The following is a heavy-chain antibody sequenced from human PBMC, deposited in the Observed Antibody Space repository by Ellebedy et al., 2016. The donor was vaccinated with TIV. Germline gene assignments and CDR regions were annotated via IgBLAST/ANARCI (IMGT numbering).Heavy chain of an antibody. Sequence: MPSETLSLTCTVSGGSISSRNSYWGWIRQPPGQGPEWIGTIYYTGTTYYNPSVESRITMSVDTSKNQFSLKLSSVTAADTAVYYCVRGVRDIYYYGMDVWGQGTTVTVS. CDR2: IYYTGTT. V-gene: IGHV4-39*01. CDR3: VRGVRDIYYYGMDV. D-gene: IGHD3-10*01. CDR1: GGSISSRNSY. J-gene: IGHJ6*02.